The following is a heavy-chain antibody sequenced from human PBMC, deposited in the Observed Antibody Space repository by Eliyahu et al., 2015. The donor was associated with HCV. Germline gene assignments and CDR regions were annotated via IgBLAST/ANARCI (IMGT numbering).Heavy chain of an antibody. V-gene: IGHV3-23*01. CDR2: ISGSGGST. Sequence: EVQLLESGGGLVQPGGSLRLSCAASGFXXSXYAIXWVRQAPGKGLGWVSAISGSGGSTYYADSVKGRFTISRDNSKNTLYLQMNSLRAEDTAVYYCAPKAIYSSSWSYYENWFDPWGQGTLVTVSS. D-gene: IGHD6-13*01. J-gene: IGHJ5*02. CDR3: APKAIYSSSWSYYENWFDP. CDR1: GFXXSXYA.